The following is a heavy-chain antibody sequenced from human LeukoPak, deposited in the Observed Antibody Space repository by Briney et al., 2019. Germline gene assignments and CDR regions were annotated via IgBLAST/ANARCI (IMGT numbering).Heavy chain of an antibody. Sequence: SETLSLTCAVSGDSIGRGSYYWGWIRQPAGKAPEWIGRIFNTGSTSYNPSLKSRVTISVGTSKNQFSLNLNSVTAADTAVYYCARHSCSGGTCYDYWGQGALVTVSS. CDR3: ARHSCSGGTCYDY. CDR2: IFNTGST. CDR1: GDSIGRGSYY. J-gene: IGHJ4*02. V-gene: IGHV4-61*02. D-gene: IGHD2-15*01.